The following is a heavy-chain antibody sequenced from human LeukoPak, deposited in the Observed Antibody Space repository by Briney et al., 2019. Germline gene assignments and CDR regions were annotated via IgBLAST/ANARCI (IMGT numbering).Heavy chain of an antibody. CDR3: AREGVAGTGLDF. D-gene: IGHD6-13*01. CDR1: GFTVSNNY. Sequence: GGSLRLSCAASGFTVSNNYMSWVRQAPGKGLEWVSTIKSGSDTYYADSVKGRFTISRDNSKNTLYLQMNSLRAEDTAVYYCAREGVAGTGLDFWGQGTLVTVSS. V-gene: IGHV3-53*01. J-gene: IGHJ4*02. CDR2: IKSGSDT.